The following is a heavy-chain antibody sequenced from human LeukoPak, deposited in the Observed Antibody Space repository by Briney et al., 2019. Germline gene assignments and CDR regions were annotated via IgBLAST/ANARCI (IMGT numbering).Heavy chain of an antibody. CDR3: AREAVAVAGTSDAFDI. V-gene: IGHV3-33*01. CDR1: GFTFSSYG. D-gene: IGHD6-19*01. Sequence: SGRSLRLSCAASGFTFSSYGMHWVRQAPGKGLEWVAVIWYDGSNKYYADSVKGRFTISRDNPKNTLYLQMNSLRAEDTAVYYCAREAVAVAGTSDAFDIWGQGTMVTVSS. CDR2: IWYDGSNK. J-gene: IGHJ3*02.